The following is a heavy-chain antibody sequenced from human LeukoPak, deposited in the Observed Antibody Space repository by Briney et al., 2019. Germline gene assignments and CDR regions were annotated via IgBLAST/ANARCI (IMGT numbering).Heavy chain of an antibody. CDR1: GFTFTSSA. D-gene: IGHD2-2*01. V-gene: IGHV1-58*01. CDR2: IVVGSGNT. CDR3: AAAGYCSSTSCYGYYYYGMDV. J-gene: IGHJ6*02. Sequence: GASVKVSCKASGFTFTSSAVQWVRQARGQRLEWIGWIVVGSGNTNYAQKFQERVTITRDMSTSTAYMELSSLRSEDTAVYYCAAAGYCSSTSCYGYYYYGMDVWGQGTTVTVSS.